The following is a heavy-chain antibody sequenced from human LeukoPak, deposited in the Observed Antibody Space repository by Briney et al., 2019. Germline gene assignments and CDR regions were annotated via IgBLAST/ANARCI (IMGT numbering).Heavy chain of an antibody. V-gene: IGHV3-30*04. D-gene: IGHD6-13*01. CDR2: ISYDGSNK. Sequence: GGSLRLSCAASGFTFSSYAMHWVRQAPGKGLEWVAVISYDGSNKNHAGSVKGRVTISRDDSKNTLYLQMNSLRVEDTAVYYCASSRLGNKIAAAGTRSGIYWGQGTLVTVSS. J-gene: IGHJ4*02. CDR3: ASSRLGNKIAAAGTRSGIY. CDR1: GFTFSSYA.